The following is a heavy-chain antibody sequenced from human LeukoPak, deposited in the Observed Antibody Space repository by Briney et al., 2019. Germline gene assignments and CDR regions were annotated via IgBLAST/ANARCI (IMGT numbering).Heavy chain of an antibody. D-gene: IGHD6-13*01. Sequence: PSETLSLTCTVSGGSISSSSYYWGWIRQPPGKGLEWIGSIYYSGSTYYNPSLKSRVTISVDTAKNQFALKLSSVTAAATAVYSCPRFPYSSSWDYRFDPWGQGTLVTVSS. V-gene: IGHV4-39*01. CDR2: IYYSGST. CDR3: PRFPYSSSWDYRFDP. CDR1: GGSISSSSYY. J-gene: IGHJ5*02.